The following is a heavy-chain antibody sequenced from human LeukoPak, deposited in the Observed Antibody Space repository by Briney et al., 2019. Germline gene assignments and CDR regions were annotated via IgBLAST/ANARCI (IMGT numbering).Heavy chain of an antibody. CDR1: GFTFSSYF. Sequence: PGGSLRLSCTASGFTFSSYFMHWVRQAPGKGLEWVAVVWYDKSKKDYADSVKGRFTISRDNSKNTLYLQMNSLRVEDTAVYFCARDLDLTSRSFLGYWGQGALVTVSS. D-gene: IGHD3-3*01. J-gene: IGHJ4*02. CDR2: VWYDKSKK. CDR3: ARDLDLTSRSFLGY. V-gene: IGHV3-33*01.